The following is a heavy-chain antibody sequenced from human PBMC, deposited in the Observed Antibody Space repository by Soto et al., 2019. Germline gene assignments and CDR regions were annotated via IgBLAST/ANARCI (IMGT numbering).Heavy chain of an antibody. J-gene: IGHJ1*01. CDR1: GFIFSSYG. V-gene: IGHV3-33*01. Sequence: QVQLVESGGGVVQPWRSLTLSCAASGFIFSSYGMHWVRQAPGKGLQWVAVIWYDGSNTYYADSVKGRFTISRDNSKNTLYLQMNSLRAEDTAVYYCARGLRAAAGRDYFQYWGQGTLVTVSS. CDR3: ARGLRAAAGRDYFQY. CDR2: IWYDGSNT. D-gene: IGHD6-13*01.